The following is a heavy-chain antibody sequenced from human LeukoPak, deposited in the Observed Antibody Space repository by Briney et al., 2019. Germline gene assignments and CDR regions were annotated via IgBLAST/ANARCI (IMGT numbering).Heavy chain of an antibody. V-gene: IGHV3-74*01. CDR3: AKDYACYDIRNGFDP. J-gene: IGHJ5*02. D-gene: IGHD3-9*01. Sequence: PGGSLRFSCATSGFTFNSYWMHWVRQAPGKGLAWVSYISPDGSYTNYTDSVKGRFTISRANSKNTLYLQMNRLKAEDTGAYYCAKDYACYDIRNGFDPWGQGTLVTVSS. CDR1: GFTFNSYW. CDR2: ISPDGSYT.